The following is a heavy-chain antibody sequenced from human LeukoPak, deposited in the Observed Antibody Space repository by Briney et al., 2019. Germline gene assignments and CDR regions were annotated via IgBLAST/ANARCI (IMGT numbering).Heavy chain of an antibody. Sequence: PGGSLRLSCAASGFTFSSHAMSWVRRAPGKGLERVSLISGSGDTTSYADPVKGRFTISRDNSKNTLFLQMNSLRAEDTAVYFCARSDCSSIHCYVRDYWGQGTLVTVSS. CDR1: GFTFSSHA. D-gene: IGHD2-15*01. CDR3: ARSDCSSIHCYVRDY. CDR2: ISGSGDTT. J-gene: IGHJ4*02. V-gene: IGHV3-23*01.